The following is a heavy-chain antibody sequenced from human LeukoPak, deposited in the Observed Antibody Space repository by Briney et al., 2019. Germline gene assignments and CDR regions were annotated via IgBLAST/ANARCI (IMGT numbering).Heavy chain of an antibody. CDR2: IIPIFGTA. J-gene: IGHJ4*02. CDR3: ASQTFGELFDSYNYYFDY. V-gene: IGHV1-69*13. D-gene: IGHD3-10*01. Sequence: GASVKVSCKASGGTFSSYAISWVRQAPGQGLEWMGGIIPIFGTANYAQKFQGRVTITADESTSTAYMELSSLRSEDTAVYYCASQTFGELFDSYNYYFDYWGQGTLVTVSS. CDR1: GGTFSSYA.